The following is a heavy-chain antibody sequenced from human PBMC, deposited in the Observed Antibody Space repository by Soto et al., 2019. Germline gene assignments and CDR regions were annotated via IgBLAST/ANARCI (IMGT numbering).Heavy chain of an antibody. CDR2: ISYDGTYK. J-gene: IGHJ4*02. Sequence: QVQLVESGGGVVQPGRSLRLSCEASGFTFSSYGMHWVRQAPGKGLEWVAVISYDGTYKNSGDSVKGRFTISRDNSKNTLYLQMNSLRPEDTGVYYCASVEMAAYFWGQGTLVTVSS. D-gene: IGHD6-19*01. V-gene: IGHV3-30*03. CDR1: GFTFSSYG. CDR3: ASVEMAAYF.